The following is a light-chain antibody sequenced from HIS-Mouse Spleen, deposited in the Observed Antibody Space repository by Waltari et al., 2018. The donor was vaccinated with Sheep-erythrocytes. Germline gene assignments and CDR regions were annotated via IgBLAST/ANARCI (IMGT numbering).Light chain of an antibody. CDR1: QSISSW. Sequence: DIQMTQSPSTLPASVGDRVTITCRASQSISSWLAWYQQKPGKVPKLLIYKASSLESGVPSRFSGSGSGTEFTLTISSLQPDDFATYYCQQYNSYPLTFGGGTKVEIK. J-gene: IGKJ4*01. CDR2: KAS. V-gene: IGKV1-5*03. CDR3: QQYNSYPLT.